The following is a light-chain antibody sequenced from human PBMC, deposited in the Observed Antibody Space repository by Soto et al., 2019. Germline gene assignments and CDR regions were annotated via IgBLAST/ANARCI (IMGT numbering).Light chain of an antibody. CDR3: QQYDNWPRT. CDR1: QSVSIS. CDR2: GAS. Sequence: EIVMTQSPATLSVSPGERATLSCRASQSVSISLAWYQQKPGQAPRLLIYGASYRASGCPARFSGSGSGTEFTLTISSLQSEDFAVYYCQQYDNWPRTFGQGTKVVIK. J-gene: IGKJ1*01. V-gene: IGKV3-15*01.